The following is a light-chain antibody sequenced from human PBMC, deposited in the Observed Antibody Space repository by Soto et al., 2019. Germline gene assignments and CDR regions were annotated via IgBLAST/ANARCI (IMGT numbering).Light chain of an antibody. CDR1: QSISTY. V-gene: IGKV3-11*01. CDR3: QQRHTWPLT. CDR2: AAS. J-gene: IGKJ4*01. Sequence: EIVLTQSPATLSLSAGERATLSCRASQSISTYLAWYQQRPGQAPRLLIYAASNWATGIPARFSGSGSGTDFTLSISSLEPEDFAVYYCQQRHTWPLTFGGGTKVEIK.